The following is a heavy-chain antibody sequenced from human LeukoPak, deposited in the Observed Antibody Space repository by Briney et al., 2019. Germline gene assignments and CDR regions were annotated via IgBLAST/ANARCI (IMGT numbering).Heavy chain of an antibody. D-gene: IGHD2-21*01. V-gene: IGHV4-30-4*08. CDR2: IYYSGST. CDR1: GGSISSGDYY. Sequence: SETLSLTCTVSGGSISSGDYYWSWIRQPPGKGLEWIGYIYYSGSTYYNPSLKSRVTISVDTSKNQFSLKLSSVTAADTAVYYCARDRSGICGGDCSYSYFDYWGQGTLVTVSS. CDR3: ARDRSGICGGDCSYSYFDY. J-gene: IGHJ4*02.